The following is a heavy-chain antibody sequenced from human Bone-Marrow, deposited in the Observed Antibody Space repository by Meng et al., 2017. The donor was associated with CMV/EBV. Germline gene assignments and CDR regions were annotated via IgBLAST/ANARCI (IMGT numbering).Heavy chain of an antibody. CDR3: ARDRSVGYCSSTSCYAYYYGMDV. CDR2: IYYSGST. V-gene: IGHV4-59*01. D-gene: IGHD2-2*01. Sequence: SEPLSLTCTVSGGSISSYYWSWIRQPPGKGLEWIGYIYYSGSTNYNPSLKSRVTISVDTSKNQFSLKLSSVTAADTAVYYCARDRSVGYCSSTSCYAYYYGMDVWGQGTTVTVSS. CDR1: GGSISSYY. J-gene: IGHJ6*02.